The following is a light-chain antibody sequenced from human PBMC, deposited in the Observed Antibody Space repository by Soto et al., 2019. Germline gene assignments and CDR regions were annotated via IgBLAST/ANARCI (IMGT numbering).Light chain of an antibody. J-gene: IGKJ1*01. CDR3: LLDYNYFWA. CDR2: AAS. Sequence: DIQMAQSPSTLSASLGDRVTITCRASQSISRWLAWYQQKPGKAPKLLIHAASTLQSGVPSRFRGSGSGRDFTLTISSLQPEDFAPYYCLLDYNYFWAFGQGTKVDIK. V-gene: IGKV1-5*01. CDR1: QSISRW.